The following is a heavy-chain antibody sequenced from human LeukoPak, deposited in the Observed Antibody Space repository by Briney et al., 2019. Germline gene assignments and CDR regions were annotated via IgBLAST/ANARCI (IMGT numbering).Heavy chain of an antibody. J-gene: IGHJ4*02. CDR3: AREMPGDFDY. CDR1: GFPFSSYA. Sequence: QPGGSLRLSCAASGFPFSSYAMNWVRQAPGKGLEWVSVITFDGAGTNYADSVKGRFTISRDNSKNTLYLQMNSLTAEDTAIYYCAREMPGDFDYWGQGTLVTVSS. D-gene: IGHD2-2*01. V-gene: IGHV3-23*01. CDR2: ITFDGAGT.